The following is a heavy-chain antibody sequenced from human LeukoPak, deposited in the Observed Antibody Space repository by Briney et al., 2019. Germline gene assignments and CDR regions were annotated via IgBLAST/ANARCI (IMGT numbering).Heavy chain of an antibody. V-gene: IGHV4-59*01. CDR2: VYYSDKT. CDR1: TDSFSNYY. CDR3: ARASMRRRDGYNRHYEIDY. Sequence: SETLSLTCTVSTDSFSNYYWTWLRPSPGKALEWIGYVYYSDKTHYNPSLNSRVIISVDTSQNQFSLRLSSVTAADTAVYYCARASMRRRDGYNRHYEIDYWGQGTLVTVSS. J-gene: IGHJ4*02. D-gene: IGHD5-24*01.